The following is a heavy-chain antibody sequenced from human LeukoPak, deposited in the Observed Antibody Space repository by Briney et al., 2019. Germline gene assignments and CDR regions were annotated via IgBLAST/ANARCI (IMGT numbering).Heavy chain of an antibody. CDR1: GDSISSGNYY. D-gene: IGHD2-21*02. V-gene: IGHV4-61*02. J-gene: IGHJ4*02. CDR3: ARGRGLNFVVVPAIFDY. Sequence: SQTLSLTCTVSGDSISSGNYYWSWIRQPAGKGLEWIGRIYISGTTTTTYNSSLKSRLTISIDTSKNQFSLNLSSVTAADTAVYYCARGRGLNFVVVPAIFDYWGQGTLVTVSS. CDR2: IYISGTTTT.